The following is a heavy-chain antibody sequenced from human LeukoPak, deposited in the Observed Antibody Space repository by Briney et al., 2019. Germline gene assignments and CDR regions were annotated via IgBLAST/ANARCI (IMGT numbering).Heavy chain of an antibody. J-gene: IGHJ4*02. V-gene: IGHV3-30*02. CDR3: LTVRKYLRVGWNSNFDY. D-gene: IGHD1-7*01. Sequence: GGSLRLSCAASGFTFSSYGMHWVRQAPGKVLEWVAFIRYDGSNKYYADSVKGRFTISRDNSKNTLYLQMNSLRAEDTAVYYCLTVRKYLRVGWNSNFDYWGQGALVTVSS. CDR2: IRYDGSNK. CDR1: GFTFSSYG.